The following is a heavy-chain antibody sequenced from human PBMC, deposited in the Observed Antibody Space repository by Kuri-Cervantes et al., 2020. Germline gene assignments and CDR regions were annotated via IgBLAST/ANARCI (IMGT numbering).Heavy chain of an antibody. CDR1: GFTFSRYG. CDR3: ARDSRGAVAAGGMDV. Sequence: GESLKISCTASGFTFSRYGMHWVRQAPGKGLEWVAVIWYDGSNKYYADSVKGRFTISRDNSKNTLYLQMNSLRAEDTAVYYCARDSRGAVAAGGMDVWGQGTTVTVSS. CDR2: IWYDGSNK. J-gene: IGHJ6*02. V-gene: IGHV3-33*08. D-gene: IGHD6-19*01.